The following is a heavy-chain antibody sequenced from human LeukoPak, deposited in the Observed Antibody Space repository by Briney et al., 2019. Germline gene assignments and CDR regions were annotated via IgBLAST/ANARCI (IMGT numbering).Heavy chain of an antibody. J-gene: IGHJ4*02. V-gene: IGHV3-21*01. Sequence: GGSLRLSCAASGFTFSSYSMSWVRQAPGKGLEWVSSISSSSSYIYYADSVKGRFTISRDNAKNSLYLQMNSLRAEDTAVYYCARDSSTSRFDYWGQGTLVTVSS. CDR3: ARDSSTSRFDY. CDR1: GFTFSSYS. CDR2: ISSSSSYI. D-gene: IGHD2-2*01.